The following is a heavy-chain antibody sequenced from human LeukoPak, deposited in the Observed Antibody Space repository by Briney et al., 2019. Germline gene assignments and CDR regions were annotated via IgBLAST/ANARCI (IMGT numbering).Heavy chain of an antibody. CDR1: GFTFSSYS. CDR2: ISSSSSYI. D-gene: IGHD3-16*01. J-gene: IGHJ3*02. CDR3: ARLRGPNAFDI. Sequence: GGSLRLSCAASGFTFSSYSMNWVRQAQGKGLEWVSSISSSSSYIYYADSVKGRFTISRDNAKNSLYLQMNSLRAEDTAVYYCARLRGPNAFDIWGQGTMVTVSS. V-gene: IGHV3-21*01.